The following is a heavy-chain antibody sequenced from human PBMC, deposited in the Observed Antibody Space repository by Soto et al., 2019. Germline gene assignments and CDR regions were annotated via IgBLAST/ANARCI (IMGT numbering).Heavy chain of an antibody. V-gene: IGHV1-18*01. Sequence: QVHLVQSGAEVKKPGASMKVSCKASGYTFTSYGITWVRQAPGQGLEWMGRIRPYNGNTKYAQKCQGRVTMTADTSTSTAYMELRSLRSDDTAVYYCARDLLVDDYAFDMWGQGTMVTVSS. CDR3: ARDLLVDDYAFDM. J-gene: IGHJ3*02. CDR1: GYTFTSYG. D-gene: IGHD2-15*01. CDR2: IRPYNGNT.